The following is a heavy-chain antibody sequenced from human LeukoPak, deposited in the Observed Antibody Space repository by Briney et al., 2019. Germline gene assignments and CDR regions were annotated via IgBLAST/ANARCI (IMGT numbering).Heavy chain of an antibody. V-gene: IGHV1-18*01. CDR1: GYTFTSYG. D-gene: IGHD3-22*01. J-gene: IGHJ4*02. Sequence: GASVKVSCKASGYTFTSYGISWVRQAPGQGLEWMGWISAYNGNTNYAQKLQGRVTMTTDTSTSTAYMELRSLRSDDTAVYYCARELDDSSGFTIDDYWGQGTLVTVSS. CDR2: ISAYNGNT. CDR3: ARELDDSSGFTIDDY.